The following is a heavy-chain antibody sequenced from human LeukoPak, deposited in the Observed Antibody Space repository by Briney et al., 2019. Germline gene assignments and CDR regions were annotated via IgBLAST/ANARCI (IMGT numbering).Heavy chain of an antibody. CDR2: IIPIFGTA. CDR3: ARHGLSSWPKIPLRY. CDR1: GGTFSSYA. D-gene: IGHD6-13*01. Sequence: ASVKVSCKASGGTFSSYAISWVRQAPGQGLEWMGGIIPIFGTANYAQKFQGRVTITADESTSTAYMELSSLRSEDTAVYYCARHGLSSWPKIPLRYWGQGTLVTVSS. V-gene: IGHV1-69*13. J-gene: IGHJ4*02.